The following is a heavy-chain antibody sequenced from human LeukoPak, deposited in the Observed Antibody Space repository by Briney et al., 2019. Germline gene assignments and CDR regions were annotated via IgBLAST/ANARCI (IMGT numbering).Heavy chain of an antibody. V-gene: IGHV3-30*02. CDR3: AKTTLMIFGVVIGPDY. CDR2: IRYDGSNK. Sequence: GGSLRLSCAASGFTFSSYGMHWVRQAPGKGLEWVAFIRYDGSNKYYADSVKGRFTISRDNSKNTLYLQMNSLRAEDTAVYYCAKTTLMIFGVVIGPDYWGQGTLVTVSS. J-gene: IGHJ4*02. D-gene: IGHD3-3*01. CDR1: GFTFSSYG.